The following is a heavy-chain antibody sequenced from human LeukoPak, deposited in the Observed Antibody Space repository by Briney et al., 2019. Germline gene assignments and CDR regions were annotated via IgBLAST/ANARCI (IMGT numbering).Heavy chain of an antibody. CDR2: ISGSGGST. D-gene: IGHD2-2*02. CDR1: GFTFSSYA. J-gene: IGHJ4*02. CDR3: ARGLLNLFDY. Sequence: GGSLRLSCAASGFTFSSYAMSWVRPAPWKGLEWVSAISGSGGSTSYADSVKGRFTISRDNSKNTLYLQMNSLRAEDTALYHCARGLLNLFDYWGQGTLVTVSS. V-gene: IGHV3-23*01.